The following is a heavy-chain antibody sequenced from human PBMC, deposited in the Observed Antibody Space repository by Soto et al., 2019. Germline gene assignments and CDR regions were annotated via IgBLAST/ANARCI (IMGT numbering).Heavy chain of an antibody. CDR1: GYTFSSYA. CDR3: ARDHVGYSYGYL. J-gene: IGHJ4*02. Sequence: ASVKVSCKASGYTFSSYAMHWVRQAPGQRLEWMGWINAGNGNTKSSQKFQGRVTITRDTSASTAYMELSSLRSEDTAVYYCARDHVGYSYGYLWGQGTLVTVSS. V-gene: IGHV1-3*01. CDR2: INAGNGNT. D-gene: IGHD5-18*01.